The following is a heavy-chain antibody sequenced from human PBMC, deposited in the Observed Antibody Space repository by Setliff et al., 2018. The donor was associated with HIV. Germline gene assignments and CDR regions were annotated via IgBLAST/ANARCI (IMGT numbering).Heavy chain of an antibody. J-gene: IGHJ6*02. V-gene: IGHV3-23*01. CDR1: GFIFSSYA. CDR3: ARSVIGYYYYGMDV. D-gene: IGHD3-10*01. CDR2: IVGSGGST. Sequence: GGSLRLSCAASGFIFSSYAMSWVRQAPGKGLEWVSAIVGSGGSTYYADSVKGRFTISRDNSKNTLYLQMNSLRAEDTAVYYCARSVIGYYYYGMDVWGQGTLVTVSS.